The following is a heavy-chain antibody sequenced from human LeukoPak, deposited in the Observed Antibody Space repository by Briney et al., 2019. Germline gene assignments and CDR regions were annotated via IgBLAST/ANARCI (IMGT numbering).Heavy chain of an antibody. CDR2: IKEDGSEK. Sequence: PGGSLRLSCAASAFTFSSYWMTWVRQAPGKGLEWVANIKEDGSEKYYVDSVKGRFTISRDNAKDSLYLQMNSLRAEDTAVYYCGTHAGRTGSDDWGQGTLVTVSS. D-gene: IGHD3/OR15-3a*01. V-gene: IGHV3-7*03. CDR3: GTHAGRTGSDD. J-gene: IGHJ4*02. CDR1: AFTFSSYW.